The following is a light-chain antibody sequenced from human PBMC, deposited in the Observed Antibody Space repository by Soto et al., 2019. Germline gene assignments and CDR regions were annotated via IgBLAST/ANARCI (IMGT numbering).Light chain of an antibody. J-gene: IGLJ1*01. CDR2: EVT. V-gene: IGLV2-14*01. Sequence: QSVLTQPASVYGSPGQSIAISCSGTNSDIADYNSVSWYQQHPGKAPKLMISEVTYRPSGVSNRFSGSKSGNTASLTISGLQTEDEADYYCSSYSSTSTLVFGTGTKVTVL. CDR1: NSDIADYNS. CDR3: SSYSSTSTLV.